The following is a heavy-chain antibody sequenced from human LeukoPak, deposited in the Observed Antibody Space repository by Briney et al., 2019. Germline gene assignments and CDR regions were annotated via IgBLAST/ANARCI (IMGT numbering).Heavy chain of an antibody. D-gene: IGHD2/OR15-2a*01. CDR1: GGSIGTYS. V-gene: IGHV4-59*08. J-gene: IGHJ4*02. Sequence: PSETLSLTCTVSGGSIGTYSWNWIRQPPGKGLEWIAYISDIGSINYNPSLKSRVTISLDTSKNQFSLKLSSVTAADTAVYYCAGHHPRNTVDFWGQGTLVTVSS. CDR2: ISDIGSI. CDR3: AGHHPRNTVDF.